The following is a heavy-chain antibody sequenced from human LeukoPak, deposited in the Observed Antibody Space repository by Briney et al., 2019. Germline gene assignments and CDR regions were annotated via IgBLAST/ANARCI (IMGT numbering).Heavy chain of an antibody. V-gene: IGHV3-21*01. CDR1: GFTFSSET. Sequence: SGGSLRLSCATSGFTFSSETMTWVRQAPGEGLEWVSSIKSGGSYIYYADSVKGRFTISRDNTKNSLYLQMNSLRAEDTAVYYCARAGAYNALNAWGQGTLVTVSS. CDR3: ARAGAYNALNA. D-gene: IGHD5-24*01. J-gene: IGHJ5*02. CDR2: IKSGGSYI.